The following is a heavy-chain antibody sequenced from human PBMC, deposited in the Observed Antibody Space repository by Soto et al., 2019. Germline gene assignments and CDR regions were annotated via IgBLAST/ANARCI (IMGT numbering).Heavy chain of an antibody. J-gene: IGHJ4*02. CDR2: IIPLFGTP. CDR3: ARDRDDYGSGNYYNRLDF. CDR1: GGIFSTYA. D-gene: IGHD3-10*01. V-gene: IGHV1-69*01. Sequence: QVQLVQSGAEVKKPGSSVKVSCKASGGIFSTYAISWLRQAPGQGLEWMGGIIPLFGTPNYAQRFQGRGNITAAESTSTAYMEVSRLRSEDTAVYYCARDRDDYGSGNYYNRLDFWGQGTLVTVSS.